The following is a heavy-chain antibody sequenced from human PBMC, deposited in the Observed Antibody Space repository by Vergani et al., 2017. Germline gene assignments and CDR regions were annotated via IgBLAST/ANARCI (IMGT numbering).Heavy chain of an antibody. D-gene: IGHD3-3*01. CDR1: GFTFSSYG. J-gene: IGHJ3*02. Sequence: QVQLVESGGGVVQPGRSLRLSCAASGFTFSSYGMHWVRQAPGKGLEWVAVIWYDGSNKYYADSVKGRFTISRDNSKNTLYLRMNSLRAEDTAVYYCASGRFLEWFGAFDIWGQGTMVTVSS. CDR3: ASGRFLEWFGAFDI. CDR2: IWYDGSNK. V-gene: IGHV3-33*01.